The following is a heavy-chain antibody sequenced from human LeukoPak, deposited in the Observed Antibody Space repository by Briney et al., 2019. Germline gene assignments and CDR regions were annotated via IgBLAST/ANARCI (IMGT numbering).Heavy chain of an antibody. D-gene: IGHD3-10*01. CDR1: GFTFSSYG. J-gene: IGHJ4*02. CDR2: IRYDGSNK. V-gene: IGHV3-30*02. CDR3: ARDAGRGFDQ. Sequence: GGSLRLSCAASGFTFSSYGMHWVRQAPGKGLEWVAFIRYDGSNKYYADSVKGRFAISRDNAKTSLYLQMNSLRAEDTAVYFCARDAGRGFDQWGQGTLVTVSS.